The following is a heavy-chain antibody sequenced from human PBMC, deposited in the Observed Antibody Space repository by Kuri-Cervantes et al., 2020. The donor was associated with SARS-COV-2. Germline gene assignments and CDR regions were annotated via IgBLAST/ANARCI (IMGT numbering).Heavy chain of an antibody. D-gene: IGHD4-17*01. J-gene: IGHJ4*02. Sequence: GSLRLSCAVSGGSISSSNWWSWVRQPPGKGLEWIGEIYHSGSTNYNPSLKSRVTISVDKSKNQFSLKLSSVTAADTAVYYCARHSYGDYVLDYWGQGTLVTVSS. V-gene: IGHV4-4*02. CDR1: GGSISSSNW. CDR2: IYHSGST. CDR3: ARHSYGDYVLDY.